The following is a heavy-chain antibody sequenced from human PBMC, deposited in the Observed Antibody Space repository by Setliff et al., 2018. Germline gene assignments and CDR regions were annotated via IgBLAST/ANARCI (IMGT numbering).Heavy chain of an antibody. Sequence: SETLSLTCTVSGGSISSSYWSWIRQPPGKGLEWIGYFYHSGSMNYNPSLKGRVTMSVDTSNNQLSLKLTSVSAADTAVYYCARRDLLRFDYWGQGTLVTVSS. CDR3: ARRDLLRFDY. J-gene: IGHJ4*02. CDR2: FYHSGSM. V-gene: IGHV4-59*08. CDR1: GGSISSSY. D-gene: IGHD1-26*01.